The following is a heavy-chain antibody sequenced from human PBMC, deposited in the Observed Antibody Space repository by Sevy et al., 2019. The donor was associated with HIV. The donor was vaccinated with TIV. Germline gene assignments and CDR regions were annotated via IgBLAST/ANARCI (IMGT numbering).Heavy chain of an antibody. V-gene: IGHV3-21*01. CDR2: ISSSSSYI. J-gene: IGHJ4*02. CDR3: ARDFSGSYDYVWGSYRYRYFDY. Sequence: GGSLRLSCAASGFTFSSYSMNWVRQAPGKGLEWVSSISSSSSYIYYADSVKGRFTISRDNAKNALYLQMNGLRAEDTAVYYGARDFSGSYDYVWGSYRYRYFDYWGQGTLVTVSS. D-gene: IGHD3-16*02. CDR1: GFTFSSYS.